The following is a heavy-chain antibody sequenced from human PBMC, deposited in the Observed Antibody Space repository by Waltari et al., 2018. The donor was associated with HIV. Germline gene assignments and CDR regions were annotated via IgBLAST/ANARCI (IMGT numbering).Heavy chain of an antibody. Sequence: EVQLVESGGGLVQPGGSLRLSCAASGFTFSSYDMHWVRQATGKGLEWVSAIGTAGDTYYPGSVKGRFTNARENAKNSLYLQMNSLRAGDTAVYYCAASDRGSRKPYYYYGMDVWGQGTTVTVSS. CDR2: IGTAGDT. V-gene: IGHV3-13*04. D-gene: IGHD3-16*01. J-gene: IGHJ6*02. CDR1: GFTFSSYD. CDR3: AASDRGSRKPYYYYGMDV.